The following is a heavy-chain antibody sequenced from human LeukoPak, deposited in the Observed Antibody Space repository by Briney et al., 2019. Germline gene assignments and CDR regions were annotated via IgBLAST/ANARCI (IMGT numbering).Heavy chain of an antibody. CDR3: ARAKEYGYGYRVGYFDY. D-gene: IGHD5-18*01. CDR1: GGSISSYY. J-gene: IGHJ4*02. Sequence: SETLSLTCTVSGGSISSYYWSWIRQPPGKGLEWIGYIYYSGSTNYNPSLKSRVAISVDTSKNQFSLKLSSVTAADTAVYYCARAKEYGYGYRVGYFDYWGQGTLVTVSS. CDR2: IYYSGST. V-gene: IGHV4-59*01.